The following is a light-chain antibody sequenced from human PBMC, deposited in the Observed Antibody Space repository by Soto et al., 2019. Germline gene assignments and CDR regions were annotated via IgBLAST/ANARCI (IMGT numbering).Light chain of an antibody. Sequence: QSALTQPASVSGSPVQSITISCTGTSSDVGSYNYVSWYQQHPGKAPKLMIYEVSNRPSGVSNRFSGSKSGNTASLTISGLQAEDEADYYCSSYPSSSTLVFGGGTKLTVL. J-gene: IGLJ2*01. CDR2: EVS. CDR1: SSDVGSYNY. CDR3: SSYPSSSTLV. V-gene: IGLV2-14*01.